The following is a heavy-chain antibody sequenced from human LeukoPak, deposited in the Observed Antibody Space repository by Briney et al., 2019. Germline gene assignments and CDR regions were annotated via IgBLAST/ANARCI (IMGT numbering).Heavy chain of an antibody. D-gene: IGHD6-19*01. Sequence: PGGSLRLSCAASGFTFDDYAMHWVRQAPGKGLEWVSGISWNSGSIDYADSVKGRFTISRDNAKNSLYLQMNSLRAEDTALYYSTKGPSGIAVAGSPKYFQHWGQGTLVTVSS. CDR3: TKGPSGIAVAGSPKYFQH. CDR2: ISWNSGSI. J-gene: IGHJ1*01. CDR1: GFTFDDYA. V-gene: IGHV3-9*01.